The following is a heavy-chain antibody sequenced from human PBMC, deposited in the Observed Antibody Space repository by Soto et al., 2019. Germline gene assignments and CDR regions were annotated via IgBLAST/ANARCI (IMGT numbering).Heavy chain of an antibody. D-gene: IGHD1-1*01. J-gene: IGHJ5*02. CDR1: GGSISSRSYY. CDR3: ARRDVMTTLNWFDP. CDR2: IYYSGST. V-gene: IGHV4-39*01. Sequence: SETLSLTCTVSGGSISSRSYYWAWIRQPPGKGLGWIGSIYYSGSTYYNPSLKSRVTISVDTSKNQFSLKLSSVTAADTAVYYCARRDVMTTLNWFDPWGQGTLVTVSS.